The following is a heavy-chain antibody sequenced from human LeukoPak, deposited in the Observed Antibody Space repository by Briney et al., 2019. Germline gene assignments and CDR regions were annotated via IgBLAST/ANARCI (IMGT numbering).Heavy chain of an antibody. J-gene: IGHJ4*02. CDR1: GDTFSNYA. V-gene: IGHV1-69*06. CDR3: ARAGWLQYYYFDY. D-gene: IGHD5-24*01. CDR2: IIPIFGTA. Sequence: SVKDSCQASGDTFSNYAISWVRQAPGQGLEWMGGIIPIFGTAKYAQKFQGRVTITADTSTSTAYMELSSLRSEDTAVYYCARAGWLQYYYFDYWGQGTLVTVSS.